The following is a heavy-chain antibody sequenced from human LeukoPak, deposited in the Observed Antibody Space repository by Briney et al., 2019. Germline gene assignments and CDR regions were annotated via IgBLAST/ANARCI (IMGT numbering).Heavy chain of an antibody. CDR3: ARNPLHYDILTGFSSRGVDY. J-gene: IGHJ4*02. D-gene: IGHD3-9*01. V-gene: IGHV4-30-4*01. Sequence: PSETLSLTCTVSGGSISSGDYYWSWIRQPPGKGLEWIGYIYYSGSTYYNPSLKSRVTISVDTSKNQFSLKLSSVTAADTAVYYCARNPLHYDILTGFSSRGVDYWAQGTLVTVSS. CDR2: IYYSGST. CDR1: GGSISSGDYY.